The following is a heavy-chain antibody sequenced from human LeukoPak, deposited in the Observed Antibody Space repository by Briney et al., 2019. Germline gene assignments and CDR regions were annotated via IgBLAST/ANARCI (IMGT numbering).Heavy chain of an antibody. J-gene: IGHJ4*02. V-gene: IGHV3-7*01. D-gene: IGHD1-26*01. CDR1: GFSFSNYW. CDR3: ARRHYSGSYADFDY. CDR2: IKQDGSEK. Sequence: GGSLRLTCAVSGFSFSNYWMAWVRQAPGKGLEWVANIKQDGSEKYYVDSVKGRFTISRDNAKNSLYLQMNSLRAEDTDVYFWARRHYSGSYADFDYWGQGTLVTVSS.